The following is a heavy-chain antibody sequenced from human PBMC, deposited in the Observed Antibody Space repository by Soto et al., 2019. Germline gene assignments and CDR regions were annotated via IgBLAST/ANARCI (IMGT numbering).Heavy chain of an antibody. V-gene: IGHV3-23*01. D-gene: IGHD6-13*01. CDR1: GFTFSSYA. CDR3: ARDRVAAAGRSWFDP. CDR2: ISGSGGST. Sequence: PGGSLRLSCAASGFTFSSYAMSWVRQAPGKGLEWVSAISGSGGSTYYAASVKGRFTISRDNSKNTLYLQMNSLRAEDTAVYYCARDRVAAAGRSWFDPWGQGTLVTVSS. J-gene: IGHJ5*02.